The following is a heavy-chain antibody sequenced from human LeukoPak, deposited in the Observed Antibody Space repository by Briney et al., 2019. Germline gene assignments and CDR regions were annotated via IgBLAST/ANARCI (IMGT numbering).Heavy chain of an antibody. D-gene: IGHD3-3*01. CDR2: IKEDGSKK. Sequence: GGSLRLSCVVSGSTFSRYWMSWVRQAPGKGLEWVANIKEDGSKKDYVDSVKGRFTISRDNAKNSLYLQMNSLRAEDTAVYYCAAGLYDFWSGPSGQGTLVTVSS. CDR3: AAGLYDFWSGP. J-gene: IGHJ5*02. V-gene: IGHV3-7*01. CDR1: GSTFSRYW.